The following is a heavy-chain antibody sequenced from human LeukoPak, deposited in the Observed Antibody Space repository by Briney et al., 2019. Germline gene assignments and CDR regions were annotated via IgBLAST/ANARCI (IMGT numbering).Heavy chain of an antibody. V-gene: IGHV1-18*03. J-gene: IGHJ6*03. CDR3: ATARYESRIWPKSRHDYYHYMDV. D-gene: IGHD2-15*01. Sequence: SVNVSFTCSGYTFTIYGNTWMRLRHAQGLERVGWISVYNGNTNYAHTLHGRVTMTTDTSTSTAYMELRRRTSGDMGVSYCATARYESRIWPKSRHDYYHYMDVWGKGTTVTVSS. CDR2: ISVYNGNT. CDR1: GYTFTIYG.